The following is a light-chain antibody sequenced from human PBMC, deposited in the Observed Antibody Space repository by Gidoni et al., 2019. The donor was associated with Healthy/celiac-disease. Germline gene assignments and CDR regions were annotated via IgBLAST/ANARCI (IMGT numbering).Light chain of an antibody. CDR3: CSYAGSDIVV. V-gene: IGLV2-11*01. CDR1: SSDVGCYNY. Sequence: QSALTPPRSVSGSPAPSVTISCTGTSSDVGCYNYVSWYQQHPGKAPKLMIYDVSKRPSGVPDRFSGSKSGNTASLTISGLQAEDEADYYGCSYAGSDIVVFGGGTKLTVL. J-gene: IGLJ2*01. CDR2: DVS.